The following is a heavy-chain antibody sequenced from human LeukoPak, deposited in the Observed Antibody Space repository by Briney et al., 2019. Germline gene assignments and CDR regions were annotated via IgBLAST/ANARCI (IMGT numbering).Heavy chain of an antibody. D-gene: IGHD5-24*01. V-gene: IGHV3-9*01. CDR3: ARAPSRDGYNYLFDY. J-gene: IGHJ4*02. CDR2: ISWNNGSI. CDR1: GFTFEDYA. Sequence: GGSLRLSCAASGFTFEDYAMHWVRLAPGKGLEWVSGISWNNGSIDYADSVKGRFTISRDNAKNSLYLQMNSLRPEDTAVYYCARAPSRDGYNYLFDYWGQGMLVTVSS.